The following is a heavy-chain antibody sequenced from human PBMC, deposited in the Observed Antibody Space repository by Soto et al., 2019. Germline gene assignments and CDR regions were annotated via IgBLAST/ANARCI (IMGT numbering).Heavy chain of an antibody. Sequence: DVHLLESGGGLVQPGGSLRLSCAASGFSFSSYAMVWVRQAPGKGLEWVAVISARGGSSYFADSVKGRFTISRDNSKKVFSQETISLRAEDTAIYFCAKGSIEYSASVDNWGQGTLVVVSS. J-gene: IGHJ4*02. CDR3: AKGSIEYSASVDN. D-gene: IGHD5-12*01. CDR2: ISARGGSS. CDR1: GFSFSSYA. V-gene: IGHV3-23*01.